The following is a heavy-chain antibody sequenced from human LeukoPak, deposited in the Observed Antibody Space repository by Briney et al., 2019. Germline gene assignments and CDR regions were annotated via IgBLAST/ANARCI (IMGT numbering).Heavy chain of an antibody. CDR3: ARRVRSGDYRLDY. J-gene: IGHJ4*02. CDR2: ISGVGST. D-gene: IGHD4-17*01. Sequence: PSETLSLTCAVYGGSFSGYYWSWIRQPPGKGLECIGEISGVGSTTYNPSLKSRVTISIDTSKSQFSLKLSSVTAADAAVYYCARRVRSGDYRLDYWGQGTLVTVSS. CDR1: GGSFSGYY. V-gene: IGHV4-34*01.